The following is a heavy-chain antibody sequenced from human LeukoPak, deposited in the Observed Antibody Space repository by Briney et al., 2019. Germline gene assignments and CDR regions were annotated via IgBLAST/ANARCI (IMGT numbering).Heavy chain of an antibody. V-gene: IGHV1-69*04. D-gene: IGHD3-9*01. Sequence: SVKVSCKASGGTFSSYAISWVRQAPGQWLEWMGRIIPILGIANYAQKFEGRVTITADKSTSTAYMELSSLRSEDTAVYYCARDRGILTGYYIHDYWGQGTLVTVSS. J-gene: IGHJ4*02. CDR1: GGTFSSYA. CDR2: IIPILGIA. CDR3: ARDRGILTGYYIHDY.